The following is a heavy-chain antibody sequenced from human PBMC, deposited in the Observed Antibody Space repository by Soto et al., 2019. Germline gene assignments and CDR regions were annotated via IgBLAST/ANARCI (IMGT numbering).Heavy chain of an antibody. CDR1: GGTFSSYA. V-gene: IGHV1-69*13. J-gene: IGHJ6*02. Sequence: SVKVSCKASGGTFSSYAISGVRQAPGQGLEWMGGIIPTFGTANYAQKFQGRVTITADESTSTAYMELSSLRSEDTAVYYCAGKEKEWLPSPPCYYYGMDVWGQGTTVTVSS. D-gene: IGHD3-3*01. CDR2: IIPTFGTA. CDR3: AGKEKEWLPSPPCYYYGMDV.